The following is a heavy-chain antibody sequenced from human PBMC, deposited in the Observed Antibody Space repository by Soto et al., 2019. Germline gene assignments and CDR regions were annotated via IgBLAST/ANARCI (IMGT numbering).Heavy chain of an antibody. D-gene: IGHD3-9*01. V-gene: IGHV3-23*01. CDR3: AKDGYDILTGYYPYYFDY. Sequence: PGGSLRLSCAASGFTFSSYAMSWVRQAPGKGLEWVSAISGSGGSTYYADSVKGRFTISRDNSKNTLYLQMNSLRAEDTAVYYCAKDGYDILTGYYPYYFDYWGQGTLVTISS. CDR1: GFTFSSYA. J-gene: IGHJ4*02. CDR2: ISGSGGST.